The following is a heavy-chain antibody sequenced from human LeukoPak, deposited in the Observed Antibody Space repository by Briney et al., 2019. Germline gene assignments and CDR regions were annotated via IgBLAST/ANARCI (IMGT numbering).Heavy chain of an antibody. V-gene: IGHV1-2*02. D-gene: IGHD1-7*01. CDR1: GYTFTDYY. J-gene: IGHJ4*02. CDR2: ISPTSGDT. Sequence: ASVKVSCKASGYTFTDYYMHWVRQAPGQGLEWMGWISPTSGDTRYAQKFQGRVAMTGDTSITTAYMEVSRLRSGDTAVYYCVRDALNWNYDYWGQGTLVAVSS. CDR3: VRDALNWNYDY.